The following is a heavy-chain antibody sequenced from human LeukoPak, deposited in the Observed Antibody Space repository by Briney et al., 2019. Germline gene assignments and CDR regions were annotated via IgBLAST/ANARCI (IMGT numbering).Heavy chain of an antibody. D-gene: IGHD3-22*01. CDR1: GYTFTVYY. V-gene: IGHV1-2*02. Sequence: ASVTVSFTASGYTFTVYYMHWVRQAPGQGREWMGWINPNSGGTNYAQKFQGRVTITRDTSISTAYMELSRLRSDDTAVYYCARALYDSSGYYPEYFQHWGQGTLVTVSS. J-gene: IGHJ1*01. CDR3: ARALYDSSGYYPEYFQH. CDR2: INPNSGGT.